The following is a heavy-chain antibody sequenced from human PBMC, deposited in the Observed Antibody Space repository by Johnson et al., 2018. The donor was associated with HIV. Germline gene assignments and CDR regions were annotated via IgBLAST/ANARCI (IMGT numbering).Heavy chain of an antibody. Sequence: VQLVESGGGLIQPGGSLRLSFAASGFTVRSNYMSWVRQAPGRGLEWVSVIYSGGSTYYADSVKGRFTISSDNSKGTLHLQMDGLRPADTALYYCAKDLGERECEEWASDYYDFGRDFPCQDPRGVVGTFDIWGRGTMVTVSS. J-gene: IGHJ3*02. CDR2: IYSGGST. CDR1: GFTVRSNY. CDR3: AKDLGERECEEWASDYYDFGRDFPCQDPRGVVGTFDI. D-gene: IGHD3-3*01. V-gene: IGHV3-53*01.